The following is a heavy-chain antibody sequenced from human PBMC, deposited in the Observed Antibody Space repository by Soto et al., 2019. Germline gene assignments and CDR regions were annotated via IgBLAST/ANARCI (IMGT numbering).Heavy chain of an antibody. V-gene: IGHV4-34*01. Sequence: KPSETLSLTCVVYGGSFSGHFWSWIRQPPGKGLEWIGEINHSGSANYNPSLKSRVTISVDTSKNQFSLKLTSVTAADTAVYYCAGWAVGIMIFGVPKDYWSQGTLVTVSS. CDR2: INHSGSA. J-gene: IGHJ4*02. CDR3: AGWAVGIMIFGVPKDY. CDR1: GGSFSGHF. D-gene: IGHD3-3*01.